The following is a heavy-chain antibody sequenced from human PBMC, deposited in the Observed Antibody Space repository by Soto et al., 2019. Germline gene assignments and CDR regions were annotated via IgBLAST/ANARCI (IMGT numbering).Heavy chain of an antibody. D-gene: IGHD2-2*01. Sequence: PSETLSLTCTVSGASITQYYWNWIRQSPGKGLEWIVSVSSTGSTYYNPSLTSRVTVSLDRSKNQFSLKLSSVTAADTAVYYCARVPDYWGQGILVTVSS. CDR3: ARVPDY. J-gene: IGHJ4*02. CDR2: VSSTGST. V-gene: IGHV4-59*12. CDR1: GASITQYY.